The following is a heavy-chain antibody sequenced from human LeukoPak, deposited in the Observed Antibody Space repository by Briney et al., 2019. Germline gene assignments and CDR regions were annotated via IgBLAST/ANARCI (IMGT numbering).Heavy chain of an antibody. V-gene: IGHV3-23*01. J-gene: IGHJ3*02. CDR1: GFTFSNYG. Sequence: PGGSLRLSCAASGFTFSNYGMSWVRQAPGKGLEWISGISGSGDSTYYADSVKGRFTISRDNSKNTLSLQMNSLRAEDTAVYYCAKSQATNLAFDIWGQGTMVTVSS. CDR3: AKSQATNLAFDI. CDR2: ISGSGDST.